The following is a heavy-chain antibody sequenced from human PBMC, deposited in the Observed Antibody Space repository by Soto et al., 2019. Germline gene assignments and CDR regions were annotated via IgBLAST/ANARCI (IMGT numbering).Heavy chain of an antibody. D-gene: IGHD1-26*01. CDR3: AREGGPASGSYLSAVAFDI. CDR2: INPSGGST. Sequence: ASVKVSCKASGYTFTSYYMHWVRQAPGQGLEWMGIINPSGGSTSYAQKFQGRVTMTRDTSTSTVYMELSSLRSEDTAVYYCAREGGPASGSYLSAVAFDIWGQGTMVTVSS. J-gene: IGHJ3*02. V-gene: IGHV1-46*01. CDR1: GYTFTSYY.